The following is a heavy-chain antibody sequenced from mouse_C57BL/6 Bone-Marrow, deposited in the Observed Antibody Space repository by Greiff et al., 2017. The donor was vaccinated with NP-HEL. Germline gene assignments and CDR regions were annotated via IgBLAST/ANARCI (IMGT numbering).Heavy chain of an antibody. CDR3: ARHGVYYCGSSWYFDV. D-gene: IGHD1-1*01. V-gene: IGHV5-15*01. CDR1: GFTFSDYG. Sequence: EVMLVESGGGLVQPGGSLKLSCAASGFTFSDYGMAWVRQAPRKGLEWVAFISNWAYSIYYADTVTGRFTISRENAKNTLYLEMSSLRSEDTAMYYCARHGVYYCGSSWYFDVWGTGTTVTVSS. CDR2: ISNWAYSI. J-gene: IGHJ1*03.